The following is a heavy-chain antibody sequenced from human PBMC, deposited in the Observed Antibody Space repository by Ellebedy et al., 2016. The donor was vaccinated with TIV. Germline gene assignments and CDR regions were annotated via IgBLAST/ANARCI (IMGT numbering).Heavy chain of an antibody. Sequence: GESLKISCAASGFNFRSYWMTWVRQAPGKGLEWVAKIRQEGDEIYYVESVKVRFTISRDNAKNSLFLKMNSLRVEDTAVYYSARRASYGDYAVQVNPWFDPWGQGTLVTVSS. CDR1: GFNFRSYW. CDR3: ARRASYGDYAVQVNPWFDP. CDR2: IRQEGDEI. J-gene: IGHJ5*02. V-gene: IGHV3-7*01. D-gene: IGHD4-17*01.